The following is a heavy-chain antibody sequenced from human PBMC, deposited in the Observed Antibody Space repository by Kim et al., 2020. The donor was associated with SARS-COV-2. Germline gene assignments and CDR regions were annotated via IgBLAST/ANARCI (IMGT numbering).Heavy chain of an antibody. CDR3: ASESENWNYRAFDI. V-gene: IGHV4-59*13. CDR1: GGSISSYY. J-gene: IGHJ3*02. CDR2: IYYSGST. D-gene: IGHD1-7*01. Sequence: SETLSLTCTVSGGSISSYYWSWIRQPPGKGLEWIGYIYYSGSTNYNPSLKCRVTISVDTSKNQFSLKLSSVTAADTAVYYCASESENWNYRAFDIWGQGT.